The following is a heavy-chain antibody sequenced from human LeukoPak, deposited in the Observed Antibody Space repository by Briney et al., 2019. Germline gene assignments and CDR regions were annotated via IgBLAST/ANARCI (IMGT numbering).Heavy chain of an antibody. CDR3: AVGNWFDY. J-gene: IGHJ4*02. CDR1: GFTFSRYS. CDR2: ITSSGTI. Sequence: PGGSLRLSCAASGFTFSRYSMNWVRQAPGKGLEWISYITSSGTIYYADSVKGRFTISRDNSKNTLYLQMNSLRAEDTAVYYCAVGNWFDYWGQGTLVTVSS. V-gene: IGHV3-48*01. D-gene: IGHD4-23*01.